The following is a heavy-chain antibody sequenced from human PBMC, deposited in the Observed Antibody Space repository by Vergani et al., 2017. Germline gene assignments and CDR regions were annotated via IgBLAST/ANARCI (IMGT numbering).Heavy chain of an antibody. CDR3: SAQTQSCHDY. Sequence: EVQLLESGGGLAQPGGSLRLSCAASGFTFRNYAMTWVRQVPGKGLEWLGHIRRRSEHYATAYGPSLIGRATISRDDSTNTAYLQLSSLGTDDTAIYFCSAQTQSCHDYWGQGTLVAVSS. CDR2: IRRRSEHYAT. V-gene: IGHV3-73*01. CDR1: GFTFRNYA. D-gene: IGHD3-10*01. J-gene: IGHJ4*02.